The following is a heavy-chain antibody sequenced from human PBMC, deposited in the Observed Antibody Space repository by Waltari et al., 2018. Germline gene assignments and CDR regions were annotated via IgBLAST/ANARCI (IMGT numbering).Heavy chain of an antibody. CDR3: ARVEGSSSNYYYYYYMDV. Sequence: EVQLVESGGGLVQPGGSLRLSCAASGFTFSSYWMSWVRQAPGKGLEWVANIKQDGSEKDYVDAVKGRFTSSRDNAKNSLYLQMNSLRAEDTAVYYCARVEGSSSNYYYYYYMDVWGKGTTVTSSS. J-gene: IGHJ6*03. CDR1: GFTFSSYW. V-gene: IGHV3-7*01. D-gene: IGHD2-2*01. CDR2: IKQDGSEK.